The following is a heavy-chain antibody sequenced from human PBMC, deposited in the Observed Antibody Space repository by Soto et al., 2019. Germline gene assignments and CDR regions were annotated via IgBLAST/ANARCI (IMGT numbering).Heavy chain of an antibody. D-gene: IGHD3-9*01. CDR1: GYTLTELS. J-gene: IGHJ4*02. V-gene: IGHV1-24*01. CDR3: ATGPFAEAPVHFDWLLFPGLRFDY. Sequence: QVQLVQSGAEVKKPGASVKVSCKVSGYTLTELSMHWVRQAPGKGLEWMGGFDPEDGETIYAQKFQGRVTMTEDTSTDTAYMELSSLRSADTAVYYCATGPFAEAPVHFDWLLFPGLRFDYWGQGTLVTVSS. CDR2: FDPEDGET.